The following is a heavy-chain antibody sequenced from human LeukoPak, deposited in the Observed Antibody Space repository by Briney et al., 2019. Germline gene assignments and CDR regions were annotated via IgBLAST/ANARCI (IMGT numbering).Heavy chain of an antibody. CDR2: IYYTGST. CDR1: GGSISSYF. V-gene: IGHV4-59*08. J-gene: IGHJ6*02. Sequence: SETLSLTCTVSGGSISSYFWSWIRQPPGRGLEWIGYIYYTGSTNYNPSLKSRVTISVDTSKNQSSLKLNSVTAADTAVYYCARRRYGMDVWGQGTTVTVSS. CDR3: ARRRYGMDV.